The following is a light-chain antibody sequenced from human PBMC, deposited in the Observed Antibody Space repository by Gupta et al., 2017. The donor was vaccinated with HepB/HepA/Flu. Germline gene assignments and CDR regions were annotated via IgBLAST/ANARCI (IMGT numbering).Light chain of an antibody. CDR3: MQALQTPIT. CDR2: LGS. CDR1: QSLLQSNGYNY. J-gene: IGKJ5*01. V-gene: IGKV2-28*01. Sequence: DIVMTQSPLSLPVTPGEPASISCRSSQSLLQSNGYNYLDWYMQKPGQSPQLLIYLGSIRAYGVPDRISGSGSGTDFTLKISRVEAEDVGVYYCMQALQTPITFGQGTRLEI.